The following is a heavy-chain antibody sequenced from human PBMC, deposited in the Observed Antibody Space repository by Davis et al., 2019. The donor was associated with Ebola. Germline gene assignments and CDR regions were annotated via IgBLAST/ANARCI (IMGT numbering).Heavy chain of an antibody. V-gene: IGHV4-59*01. CDR1: GASMTSYY. Sequence: PSETLSLTCTVSGASMTSYYWSWIRQPPGMGLEWIGYIAYTGNTLYNPTLKSRVTISGDTSKKQFFLRLSSVTAAVSAVYYCARGGLVPAALYLWGQGAMVTVSS. D-gene: IGHD2-2*01. CDR2: IAYTGNT. J-gene: IGHJ3*01. CDR3: ARGGLVPAALYL.